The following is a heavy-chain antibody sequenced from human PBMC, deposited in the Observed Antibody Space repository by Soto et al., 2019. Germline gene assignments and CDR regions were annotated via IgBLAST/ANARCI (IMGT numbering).Heavy chain of an antibody. J-gene: IGHJ4*02. V-gene: IGHV4-4*02. D-gene: IGHD3-10*01. CDR2: IYHSGST. CDR1: GGSISMNW. Sequence: QVQLQESGPGLVKPSGTLSLTCAVSGGSISMNWWSWVRQPPGEGLEWIGEIYHSGSTNYNPSLTSRVTISVDKSKNKFSLTLSSVTAADTAVYYCARVVQGIDYWGQGTLVTVSS. CDR3: ARVVQGIDY.